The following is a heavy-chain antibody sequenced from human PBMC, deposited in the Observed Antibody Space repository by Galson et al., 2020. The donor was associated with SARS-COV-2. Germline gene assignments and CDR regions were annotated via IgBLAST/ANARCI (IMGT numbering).Heavy chain of an antibody. CDR3: ASPYLAAASFFGAFDI. CDR1: GFSFSDYE. D-gene: IGHD6-13*01. V-gene: IGHV3-48*03. Sequence: GGSLRLSCEGSGFSFSDYEMNWVRHGPGKGLEWVSYISSSGTNIYYADSVKGRFTISRDNAKNSLYLQMTSLRAEDTAIYYCASPYLAAASFFGAFDIWGPGTMVTVSS. J-gene: IGHJ3*02. CDR2: ISSSGTNI.